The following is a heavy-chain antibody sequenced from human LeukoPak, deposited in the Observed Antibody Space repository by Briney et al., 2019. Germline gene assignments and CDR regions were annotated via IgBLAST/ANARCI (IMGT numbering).Heavy chain of an antibody. CDR2: IHYSGNT. D-gene: IGHD4-11*01. Sequence: SETLSLTCTVSGGSIDSGDYYWGWVRQPPGKGLECIASIHYSGNTYYYPSLKSRVTLSVDASKNQFSLTLSTVTAADTAVYFCARESVHDYRNRGGFDYWGQGTLVTVSS. CDR1: GGSIDSGDYY. CDR3: ARESVHDYRNRGGFDY. J-gene: IGHJ4*02. V-gene: IGHV4-39*07.